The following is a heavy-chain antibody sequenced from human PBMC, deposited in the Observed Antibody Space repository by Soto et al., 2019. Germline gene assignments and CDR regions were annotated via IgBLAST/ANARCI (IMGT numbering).Heavy chain of an antibody. D-gene: IGHD3-9*01. CDR1: GGSFSGYY. J-gene: IGHJ6*02. CDR3: ARDPPNYDILTGYPAGYYGMDV. Sequence: PSETLSLTCAVYGGSFSGYYWSWIRQPPGKGLEWIGEINHSGSTNYNPSLKSRVTISVDTSKNQFSLKLSSVTAADTAVYYCARDPPNYDILTGYPAGYYGMDVWGQGTTVT. CDR2: INHSGST. V-gene: IGHV4-34*01.